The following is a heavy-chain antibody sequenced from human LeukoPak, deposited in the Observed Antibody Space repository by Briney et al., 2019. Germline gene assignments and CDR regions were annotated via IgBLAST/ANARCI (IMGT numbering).Heavy chain of an antibody. CDR1: GFTFSIYA. V-gene: IGHV3-23*01. Sequence: GGSLRLSCAASGFTFSIYAMSWVRQAPGKGLEWVSVISSSGGDTYYADSVKGRFTISRDNSKNTLYLQMNSLRAEDTAVYYCAKGGSYSYYYYYYMDVWGKGTTVTISS. CDR3: AKGGSYSYYYYYYMDV. J-gene: IGHJ6*03. CDR2: ISSSGGDT. D-gene: IGHD1-26*01.